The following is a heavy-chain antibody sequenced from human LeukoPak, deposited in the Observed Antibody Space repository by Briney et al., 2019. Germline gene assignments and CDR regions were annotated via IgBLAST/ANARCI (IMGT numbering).Heavy chain of an antibody. Sequence: PGGSLRLSCEGSAFIFSGHWMNWVRQTPGKGLEWVASIKEDGSERQYVDSVKGRFTISRDNAKNSLYLQMNSLRAEDTAMYYCARGRYSGTTYYFDYWGQGTLVTVSS. J-gene: IGHJ4*02. CDR2: IKEDGSER. CDR1: AFIFSGHW. CDR3: ARGRYSGTTYYFDY. D-gene: IGHD5-12*01. V-gene: IGHV3-7*03.